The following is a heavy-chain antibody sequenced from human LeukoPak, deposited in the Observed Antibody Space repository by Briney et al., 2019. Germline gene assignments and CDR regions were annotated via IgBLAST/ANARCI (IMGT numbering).Heavy chain of an antibody. D-gene: IGHD3-10*01. CDR1: GYTFSTNG. CDR3: ARDRGRAPFDP. CDR2: ISAYNGNT. J-gene: IGHJ5*02. V-gene: IGHV1-18*01. Sequence: ASVKVSCKASGYTFSTNGISWVRQAPGQGLEWMGWISAYNGNTNYAQKLQGRVTMTTDTSTSTAYMELRSLRSDDTAVYCCARDRGRAPFDPWGQGTLVTVSS.